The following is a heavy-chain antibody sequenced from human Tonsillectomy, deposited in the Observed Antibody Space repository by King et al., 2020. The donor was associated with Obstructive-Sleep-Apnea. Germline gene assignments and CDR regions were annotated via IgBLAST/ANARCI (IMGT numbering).Heavy chain of an antibody. Sequence: VQLVESGGGLVKPGGSLRLSCAASGFTFSSYSMNWVRQAPGKGLEWVSSISSSSSYIYYADSVKGRFTSSRDNAKNSLYLQMNSLRAEDTAVYYCAKDYGDYVFDPWGQGTLVTVSS. CDR2: ISSSSSYI. CDR1: GFTFSSYS. V-gene: IGHV3-21*01. CDR3: AKDYGDYVFDP. D-gene: IGHD4-17*01. J-gene: IGHJ5*02.